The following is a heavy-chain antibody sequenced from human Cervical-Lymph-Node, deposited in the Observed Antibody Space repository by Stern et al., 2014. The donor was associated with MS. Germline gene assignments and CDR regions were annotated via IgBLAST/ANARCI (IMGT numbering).Heavy chain of an antibody. CDR3: ARTKDSSIGARPGEYHYVGMDV. CDR2: INPSGGST. J-gene: IGHJ6*02. Sequence: QLVQSGAEAKKPGASVKLSCKASGYTFITHYMHWVRQAPGQGLEWMGLINPSGGSTTYAQKFQGRVTMNRDTSTSTVYMDWSSLRSEDTAVYYCARTKDSSIGARPGEYHYVGMDVWGQGTTVSVPS. CDR1: GYTFITHY. V-gene: IGHV1-46*01. D-gene: IGHD6-6*01.